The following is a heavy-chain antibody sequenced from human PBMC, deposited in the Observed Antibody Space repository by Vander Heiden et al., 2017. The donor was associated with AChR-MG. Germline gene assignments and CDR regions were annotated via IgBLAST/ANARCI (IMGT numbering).Heavy chain of an antibody. CDR2: ITPNGGST. V-gene: IGHV1-46*01. D-gene: IGHD3-10*01. J-gene: IGHJ6*02. CDR3: ARDHRGPNSPDYDYFGLEV. Sequence: QVQLVQSGAEMKKPGASGKISCKASEYTFTNYYIHSVRQAPGQGLEWMGLITPNGGSTNYAQKFQGRVTMTRDTSASTVYMELSSLRSEDTALYYCARDHRGPNSPDYDYFGLEVWGQGTTVTVSS. CDR1: EYTFTNYY.